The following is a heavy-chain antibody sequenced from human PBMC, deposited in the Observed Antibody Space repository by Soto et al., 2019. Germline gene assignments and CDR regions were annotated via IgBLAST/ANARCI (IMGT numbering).Heavy chain of an antibody. CDR2: IYYSGST. D-gene: IGHD3-3*01. CDR1: GGSISSYY. CDR3: ARDSPSGYVDY. V-gene: IGHV4-59*01. J-gene: IGHJ4*02. Sequence: PSETLSLTCTVSGGSISSYYGSWIRQPPGKGLEWIGYIYYSGSTNYNPSLKSRVTISVDTSKNQFSLKLSSVTAADTAVYYCARDSPSGYVDYWGQGTLVTVSS.